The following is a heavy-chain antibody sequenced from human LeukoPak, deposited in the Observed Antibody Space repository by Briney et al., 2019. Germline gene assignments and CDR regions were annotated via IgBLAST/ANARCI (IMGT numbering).Heavy chain of an antibody. Sequence: GRSLRLSCAASGFTFDDYAMHWVRQAPGKGLEWVSGISWNSGSIGYADSVKGRFTISRDNSKNTLYLQMNSLRAEDTAVYYCARDSYYYDSSGYTYFDYWGQGTLVTVSS. CDR1: GFTFDDYA. J-gene: IGHJ4*02. CDR3: ARDSYYYDSSGYTYFDY. D-gene: IGHD3-22*01. CDR2: ISWNSGSI. V-gene: IGHV3-9*01.